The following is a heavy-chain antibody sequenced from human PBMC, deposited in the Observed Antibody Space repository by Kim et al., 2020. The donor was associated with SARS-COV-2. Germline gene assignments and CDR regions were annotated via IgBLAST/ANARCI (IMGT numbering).Heavy chain of an antibody. CDR2: ISGSGGST. CDR1: GFTFSSYA. Sequence: GGSLRLSCAASGFTFSSYAMSWVRQAPGKGLEWVSAISGSGGSTYYADSVKGRFTISRDNSKNTLYLQMNSLRAEDTAVYYCAKSGKTYYYDSSGYPDFDYWGQGTLVTVSS. D-gene: IGHD3-22*01. CDR3: AKSGKTYYYDSSGYPDFDY. J-gene: IGHJ4*02. V-gene: IGHV3-23*01.